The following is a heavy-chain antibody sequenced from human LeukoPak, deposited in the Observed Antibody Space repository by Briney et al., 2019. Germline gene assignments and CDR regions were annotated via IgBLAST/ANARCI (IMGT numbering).Heavy chain of an antibody. CDR1: VFTFSDYY. V-gene: IGHV3-11*01. Sequence: PGGSLRLSCAASVFTFSDYYMSWIRQAPGKGLEWVSYISSSCSNIYYADSVKGRFTISRDNAKNSLYLQMNSLRAEDTAVYYCARDWSYLPSGAAGENDIWGQGTMVTVSS. CDR2: ISSSCSNI. J-gene: IGHJ3*02. D-gene: IGHD6-13*01. CDR3: ARDWSYLPSGAAGENDI.